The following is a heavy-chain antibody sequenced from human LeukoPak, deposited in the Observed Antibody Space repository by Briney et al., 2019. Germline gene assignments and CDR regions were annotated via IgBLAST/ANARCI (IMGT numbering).Heavy chain of an antibody. CDR2: IIPVFDTA. J-gene: IGHJ4*02. CDR1: GDTFSNYD. CDR3: APSAVKQLVYFDF. D-gene: IGHD6-13*01. Sequence: ASVKLSCKASGDTFSNYDVTWVRQAPGQGLEWMGRIIPVFDTAKYAQNFQGRVTMTTDESSSTAYIELYSLRTDDPAVYYCAPSAVKQLVYFDFWGQGTLVTVSS. V-gene: IGHV1-69*05.